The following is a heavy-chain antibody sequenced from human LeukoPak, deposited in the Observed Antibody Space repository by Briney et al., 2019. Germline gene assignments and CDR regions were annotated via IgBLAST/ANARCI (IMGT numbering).Heavy chain of an antibody. Sequence: GGSLRLSCAASGFTFSDYYMSWIRQAPGKGLEWVSYISSSSSIIYYADSVKGRFTISRNNAKNSLYLQMNSLRAEDTAVYYCAREFCTGTSCYIDYWGQGTLVAVSS. CDR3: AREFCTGTSCYIDY. CDR2: ISSSSSII. D-gene: IGHD2-2*01. CDR1: GFTFSDYY. J-gene: IGHJ4*02. V-gene: IGHV3-11*04.